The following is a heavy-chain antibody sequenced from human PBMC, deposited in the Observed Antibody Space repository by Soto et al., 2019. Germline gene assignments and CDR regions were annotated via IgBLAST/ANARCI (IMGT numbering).Heavy chain of an antibody. J-gene: IGHJ4*02. CDR3: AGTSSGYYSGFDY. D-gene: IGHD3-22*01. V-gene: IGHV3-30-3*01. CDR2: ISYDGSNK. CDR1: GFTFSSYA. Sequence: GALRLSCAASGFTFSSYAMHWVRQAPGKGLEWVAVISYDGSNKYYADSVKGRFTISRDNSKNTLYLQMNSLRAEDTAVYYCAGTSSGYYSGFDYWGQGTLVTVSS.